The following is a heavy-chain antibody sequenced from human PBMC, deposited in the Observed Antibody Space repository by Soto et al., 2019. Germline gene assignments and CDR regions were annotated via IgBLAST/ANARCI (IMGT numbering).Heavy chain of an antibody. CDR2: ISSRSSYI. J-gene: IGHJ6*02. D-gene: IGHD1-20*01. V-gene: IGHV3-21*01. CDR3: ARGIGTIPGTNYGLDV. CDR1: GFTFSNYN. Sequence: EVQLVESGGGLVKPGGSLRLSCAASGFTFSNYNMNWVRQAPGKGLEWVSSISSRSSYIYYADSVKGRFTISRDNAKNSQYLQMNSLRAEDTAVYYCARGIGTIPGTNYGLDVWGQGTTVTVSS.